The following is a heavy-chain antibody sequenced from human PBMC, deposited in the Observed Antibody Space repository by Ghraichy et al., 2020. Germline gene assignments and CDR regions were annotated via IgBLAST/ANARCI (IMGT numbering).Heavy chain of an antibody. D-gene: IGHD4-23*01. CDR2: TYYSGTT. J-gene: IGHJ6*02. V-gene: IGHV4-59*08. CDR3: ARHEFGGFPYYYYYGMDV. Sequence: SETLSLTCTVSGGSISSYYWSWIWQPPGTGLERIGYTYYSGTTNYNPSLKSRVTISVDTSKNQFSLKLSSVTAADTAVYYCARHEFGGFPYYYYYGMDVWGQDTTVTVSS. CDR1: GGSISSYY.